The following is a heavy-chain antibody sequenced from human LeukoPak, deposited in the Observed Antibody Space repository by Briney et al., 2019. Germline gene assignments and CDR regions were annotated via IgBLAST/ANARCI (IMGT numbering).Heavy chain of an antibody. CDR1: GFMFNIYA. V-gene: IGHV3-23*01. Sequence: EGSLRLSCAASGFMFNIYAMSWVRQAPGKGLEWVSSITGRGDFTFYADSVKGRFTISRDNFNNILYLQMSSLRAEDTAIYYCAKDRPNYYGSEGHYYRRDGDYWGQGTLVTVSS. D-gene: IGHD3-10*01. CDR2: ITGRGDFT. CDR3: AKDRPNYYGSEGHYYRRDGDY. J-gene: IGHJ4*02.